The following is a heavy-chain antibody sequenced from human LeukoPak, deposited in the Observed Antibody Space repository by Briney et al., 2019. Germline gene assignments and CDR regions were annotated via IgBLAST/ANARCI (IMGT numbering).Heavy chain of an antibody. CDR3: AKDTRYSSSWPTSHYDY. CDR2: MNPNSGNT. CDR1: GYTFTSYD. Sequence: GASVKVSCKASGYTFTSYDINWVRQATGQGLEWMGWMNPNSGNTGYAQKFQGRVTMTRNTSISTAYMELSSLRAEDTAVYYCAKDTRYSSSWPTSHYDYWGQGTLVTVSS. J-gene: IGHJ4*02. V-gene: IGHV1-8*01. D-gene: IGHD6-13*01.